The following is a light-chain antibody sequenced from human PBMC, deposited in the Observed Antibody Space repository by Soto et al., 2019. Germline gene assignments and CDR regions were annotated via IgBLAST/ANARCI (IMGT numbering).Light chain of an antibody. Sequence: SYELTQAPSVSVAPGQTASITCGANNIGRKSVHWYQQKPGQAPVLVVYNDGDRPSGIPERFSGSNSGNTATLTISRVEAGDEADYHCQVWDYSSDHLVFGGGTKLTVL. CDR2: NDG. CDR1: NIGRKS. J-gene: IGLJ3*02. V-gene: IGLV3-21*02. CDR3: QVWDYSSDHLV.